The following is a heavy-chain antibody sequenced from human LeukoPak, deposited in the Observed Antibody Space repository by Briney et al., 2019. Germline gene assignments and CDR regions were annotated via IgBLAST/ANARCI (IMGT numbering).Heavy chain of an antibody. V-gene: IGHV4-4*02. J-gene: IGHJ4*02. D-gene: IGHD1-26*01. Sequence: SETLSLTCAVSGGSISSNNWWSWVRQPPGKGLEWIGETYHSGSTNYNPSLKSRVTISVDTSKNQFSLQLNSVTPEDTAVYYCARGHYIVGATGSFDYWGQGTLVTVSS. CDR3: ARGHYIVGATGSFDY. CDR1: GGSISSNNW. CDR2: TYHSGST.